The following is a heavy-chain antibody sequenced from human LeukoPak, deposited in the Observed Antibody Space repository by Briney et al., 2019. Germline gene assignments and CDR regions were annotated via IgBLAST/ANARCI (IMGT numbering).Heavy chain of an antibody. V-gene: IGHV4-39*07. D-gene: IGHD6-13*01. CDR1: GGSISSSSYY. CDR3: ARGHSSSWDEDYFDY. Sequence: SETLSLTCTVSGGSISSSSYYWGWIRQPPGKGLEWIGSIYYSGSTYYNPSLKSRVTISVDTSKNQFSLKLSSVTAADTAVYYCARGHSSSWDEDYFDYWGQGTLVTVSS. J-gene: IGHJ4*02. CDR2: IYYSGST.